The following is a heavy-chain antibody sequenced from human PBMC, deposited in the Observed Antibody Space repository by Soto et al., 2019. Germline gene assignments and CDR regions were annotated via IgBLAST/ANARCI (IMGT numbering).Heavy chain of an antibody. CDR2: IYYSGST. Sequence: PSETLSLTCTVSGGSISSYYWSWIRQPPGKGLEWIGYIYYSGSTNYNPSLKSRVTISVDTSKNQFSLKLSSVTAADTAVYYCAREGVWHDYGPENYYYYMDVWGKGTTVTVSS. D-gene: IGHD4-17*01. CDR3: AREGVWHDYGPENYYYYMDV. V-gene: IGHV4-59*01. CDR1: GGSISSYY. J-gene: IGHJ6*03.